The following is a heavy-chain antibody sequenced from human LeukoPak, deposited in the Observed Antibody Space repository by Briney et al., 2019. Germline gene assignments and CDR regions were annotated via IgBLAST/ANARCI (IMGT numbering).Heavy chain of an antibody. D-gene: IGHD2-2*02. CDR3: ARDLYRYTLVGYFDY. CDR2: IIPIFGTA. V-gene: IGHV1-69*06. J-gene: IGHJ4*02. Sequence: GASEKVSCKASGGTFSSYAISWVRQAPGQGLEWMGGIIPIFGTANYAQKFQGRVTITADKSTSTAYMELSSLRSEDTAVYYCARDLYRYTLVGYFDYWGQGTLVTVSS. CDR1: GGTFSSYA.